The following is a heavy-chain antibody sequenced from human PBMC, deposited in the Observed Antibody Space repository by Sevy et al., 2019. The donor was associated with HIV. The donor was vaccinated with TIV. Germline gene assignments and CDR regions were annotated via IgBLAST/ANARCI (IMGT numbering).Heavy chain of an antibody. CDR2: INPNSGGT. V-gene: IGHV1-2*06. Sequence: ASVKVSCKASGYTFTDFYLHWVRQAPGQGLEYMGRINPNSGGTNYVQKFQVRVTMTRDTSISTAFMELSGLRFDDTAVYYCARGDSGGDCDPHWLDHWGQGTLVTVSS. J-gene: IGHJ5*02. D-gene: IGHD2-21*01. CDR3: ARGDSGGDCDPHWLDH. CDR1: GYTFTDFY.